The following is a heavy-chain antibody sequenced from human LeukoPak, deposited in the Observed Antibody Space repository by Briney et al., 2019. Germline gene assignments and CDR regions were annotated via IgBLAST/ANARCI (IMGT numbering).Heavy chain of an antibody. D-gene: IGHD2-15*01. Sequence: PGRSLRLSCAASGFTFSGYAMHWVRQAPGKGLEWVAVISYDGTNKYYADSVKGRFTIPRDNSKNTLYLQMNSLRAEDTAIYYCARGEGLLGYCSGGSCYPFDYWGQGTLVTVSS. V-gene: IGHV3-30*04. J-gene: IGHJ4*02. CDR1: GFTFSGYA. CDR3: ARGEGLLGYCSGGSCYPFDY. CDR2: ISYDGTNK.